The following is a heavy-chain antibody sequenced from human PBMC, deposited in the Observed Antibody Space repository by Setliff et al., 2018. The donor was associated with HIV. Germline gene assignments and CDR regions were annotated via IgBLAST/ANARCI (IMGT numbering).Heavy chain of an antibody. J-gene: IGHJ3*02. D-gene: IGHD3-22*01. CDR3: AKVTYYYDSSGPDPLDAFDI. Sequence: TSETLSLTCAVYGGSFSDNYWSWIRQAPGKGLEWVSAISGSGGSTYYADSVKGRFTISRDNSKNTLYLQMNSLRAEDTAVYYCAKVTYYYDSSGPDPLDAFDIWGQGTMVTVSS. CDR2: ISGSGGST. CDR1: GGSFSDNY. V-gene: IGHV3-23*01.